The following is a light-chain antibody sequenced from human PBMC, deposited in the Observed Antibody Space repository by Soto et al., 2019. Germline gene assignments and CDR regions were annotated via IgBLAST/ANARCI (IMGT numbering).Light chain of an antibody. J-gene: IGLJ1*01. Sequence: QSALTQPASLSGSPGQSITISCTGTSSDIGGYNYVSWYQQHPGKAPKLMIHDVSNRPSGVSNRFSGSKSGNTASLTISGLQAEDEADYYCSSYRASSTTHYVFGTGTQLTVL. V-gene: IGLV2-14*03. CDR2: DVS. CDR1: SSDIGGYNY. CDR3: SSYRASSTTHYV.